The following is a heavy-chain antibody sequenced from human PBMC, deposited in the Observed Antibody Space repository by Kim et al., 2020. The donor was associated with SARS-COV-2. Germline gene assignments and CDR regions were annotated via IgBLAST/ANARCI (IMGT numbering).Heavy chain of an antibody. D-gene: IGHD3-10*01. J-gene: IGHJ5*02. Sequence: SRVTISVDTSKNQFSLKLSSVTAADTAVYYCARLGYYGSGSYYGGRWFDPWGQRTLVTVSS. V-gene: IGHV4-59*08. CDR3: ARLGYYGSGSYYGGRWFDP.